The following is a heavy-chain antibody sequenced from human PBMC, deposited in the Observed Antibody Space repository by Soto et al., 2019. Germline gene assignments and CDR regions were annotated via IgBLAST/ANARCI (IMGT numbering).Heavy chain of an antibody. CDR1: GDSFSSANW. CDR3: ARSPRRVGAKWYFDY. CDR2: ILPTGSS. V-gene: IGHV4-4*02. J-gene: IGHJ4*02. D-gene: IGHD1-26*01. Sequence: QVQLQESGPGLVKPSGTLSLTCAVSGDSFSSANWWTWVRQPPGKGLEWIGDILPTGSSNLSPSLQSRVTISVDTSQNQFSLNLTAVTATDTAVYYCARSPRRVGAKWYFDYWGQGALVTVSA.